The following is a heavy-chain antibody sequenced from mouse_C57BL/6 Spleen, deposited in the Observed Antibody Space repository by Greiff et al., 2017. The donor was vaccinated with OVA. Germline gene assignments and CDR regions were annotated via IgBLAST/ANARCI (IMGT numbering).Heavy chain of an antibody. J-gene: IGHJ3*01. D-gene: IGHD1-1*01. CDR3: AYYYGSSYGWFAY. Sequence: EVQLKQSGPELVKPGASVKISCKASGYTFTDYYMNWVKQSHGKSLEWIGDINPNNGGTSYNQKFKGKATLTVDKSSSTAYMELRSLTSEDSAVYYGAYYYGSSYGWFAYWGQGTLVTVSA. CDR2: INPNNGGT. V-gene: IGHV1-26*01. CDR1: GYTFTDYY.